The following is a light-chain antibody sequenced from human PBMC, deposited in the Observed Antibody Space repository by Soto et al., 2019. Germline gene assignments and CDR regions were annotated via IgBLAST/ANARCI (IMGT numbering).Light chain of an antibody. V-gene: IGKV1-39*01. J-gene: IGKJ1*01. CDR1: QSISTY. CDR3: QQSYTSPLWT. Sequence: DIQMTQSPSSLSASVGDRVTISCRAAQSISTYLNWYQQKPGTAPRLLIYSASSVKTGVPPRFSGSGSGRDFTLTISSLRPEDIATYFCQQSYTSPLWTFGQGTKVEIK. CDR2: SAS.